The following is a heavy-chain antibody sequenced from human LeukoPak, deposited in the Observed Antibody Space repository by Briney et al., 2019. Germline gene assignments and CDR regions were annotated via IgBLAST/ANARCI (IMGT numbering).Heavy chain of an antibody. V-gene: IGHV1-69*04. CDR2: IIPIFGIA. CDR3: ARGCSSTSCYFDY. D-gene: IGHD2-2*01. J-gene: IGHJ4*02. Sequence: SVKVSCKASGGTFSSYAISWVRQAPGQGLEWMGRIIPIFGIANYAQKFQGRVTITADKSMSTAYMELSSLRSEDTAVYYCARGCSSTSCYFDYWGQGTLVTVSS. CDR1: GGTFSSYA.